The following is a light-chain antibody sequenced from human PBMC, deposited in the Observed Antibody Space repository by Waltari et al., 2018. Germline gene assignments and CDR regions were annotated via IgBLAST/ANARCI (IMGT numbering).Light chain of an antibody. CDR3: IQALQTPT. V-gene: IGKV2-28*01. CDR1: QSLLHSNGYNY. J-gene: IGKJ4*01. Sequence: DIVMTQSPLSLPVTPGEPASISCRSSQSLLHSNGYNYLDWYLQKPGQSPQLLIYLGSNRASGVPDRFSGSGSGTDFTLKISRVEAEDVGVYYCIQALQTPTFGGGTKVEIK. CDR2: LGS.